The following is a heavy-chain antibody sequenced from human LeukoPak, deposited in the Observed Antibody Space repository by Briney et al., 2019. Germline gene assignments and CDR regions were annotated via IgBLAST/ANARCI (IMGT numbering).Heavy chain of an antibody. J-gene: IGHJ4*02. CDR2: IIPILGIA. D-gene: IGHD3-22*01. CDR1: GGTFSSYA. CDR3: ARDYRCYYDSSGTGYFDY. Sequence: SVKVSCKASGGTFSSYAISWVRQAPGQGLEWMGRIIPILGIANYAQKFQGRVTITADKSTSTAYMELSSLRSEDTAVYYCARDYRCYYDSSGTGYFDYWGQGTLVTVSS. V-gene: IGHV1-69*04.